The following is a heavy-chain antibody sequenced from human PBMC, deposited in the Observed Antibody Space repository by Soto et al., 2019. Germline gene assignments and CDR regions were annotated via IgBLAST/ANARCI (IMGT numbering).Heavy chain of an antibody. Sequence: QVQLQESGPGLVKPSGTLSLSCAVSGDSISTTNWWSWVRQPPGKGLEWIGEIYHSGTTNYNPSLKSRVSISVDKSNNQFSLKLNSVTAADTAVYHCARASRGYYDSSGYNDYWGQGTLVTVSS. V-gene: IGHV4-4*02. CDR2: IYHSGTT. J-gene: IGHJ4*02. CDR1: GDSISTTNW. D-gene: IGHD3-22*01. CDR3: ARASRGYYDSSGYNDY.